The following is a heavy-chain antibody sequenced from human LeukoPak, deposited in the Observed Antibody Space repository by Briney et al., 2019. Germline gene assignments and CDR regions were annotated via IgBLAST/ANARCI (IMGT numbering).Heavy chain of an antibody. J-gene: IGHJ2*01. D-gene: IGHD3-22*01. Sequence: GEPLKISCKCSGYSFTGYWICWVRQIPGKGLEWMGIIYLGDAATRYSPSSQGQATTSADKSLSTASLQWSSLKASDTAMYYCARIALYYDSSGYYPTGYWYFDLWGGGTLVTASS. CDR3: ARIALYYDSSGYYPTGYWYFDL. CDR1: GYSFTGYW. CDR2: IYLGDAAT. V-gene: IGHV5-51*01.